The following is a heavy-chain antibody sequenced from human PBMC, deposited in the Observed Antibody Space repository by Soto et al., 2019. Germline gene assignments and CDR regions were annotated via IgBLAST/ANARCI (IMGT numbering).Heavy chain of an antibody. CDR1: GGSISSYY. D-gene: IGHD2-15*01. Sequence: PSETLSLTCTVSGGSISSYYWSWIRQPPGKGLEWIGYIYYSGSTNYNPSLKSRVTISVDTSKNQFSLKLSSVTAADTAVYYCARHTVAATRLFDYWGQGTLVTVSS. CDR3: ARHTVAATRLFDY. J-gene: IGHJ4*02. CDR2: IYYSGST. V-gene: IGHV4-59*08.